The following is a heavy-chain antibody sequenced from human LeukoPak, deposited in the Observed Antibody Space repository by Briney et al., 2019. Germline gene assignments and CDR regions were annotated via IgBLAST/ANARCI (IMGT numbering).Heavy chain of an antibody. CDR3: TSCYGGLYYYYYYMDV. CDR2: IIPIFGTA. V-gene: IGHV1-69*13. Sequence: ASVKVSCKASGGTFSSYAISWVRQAPGQGLEWMGGIIPIFGTANYAQKFQGRVTITADESTSTAYMELSSLRSEDTAVYYCTSCYGGLYYYYYYMDVWGKGTTVTVSS. CDR1: GGTFSSYA. J-gene: IGHJ6*03. D-gene: IGHD2-2*01.